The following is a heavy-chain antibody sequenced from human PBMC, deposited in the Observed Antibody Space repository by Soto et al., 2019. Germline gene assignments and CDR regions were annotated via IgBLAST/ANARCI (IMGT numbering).Heavy chain of an antibody. V-gene: IGHV4-34*02. D-gene: IGHD3-3*01. CDR1: DGYFGTSY. J-gene: IGHJ4*02. CDR2: IHHTGTT. Sequence: QVQLQQRGAGLLKPSETLSLTCGVYDGYFGTSYWTWIRQPPGKGLEWIGEIHHTGTTKYNPSLKSRVTISVDTSKKQFSLNVNSVTAADTAGYYCARRKVYGVVSYYFDYWCQGALVTVSS. CDR3: ARRKVYGVVSYYFDY.